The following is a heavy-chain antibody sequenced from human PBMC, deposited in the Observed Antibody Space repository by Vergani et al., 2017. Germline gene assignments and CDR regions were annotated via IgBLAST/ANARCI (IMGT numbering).Heavy chain of an antibody. CDR1: GGTFSSYA. D-gene: IGHD6-19*01. Sequence: QVQLVQSGAEVKKPGSSVKVSCKASGGTFSSYAISWVRQAPGQGLEWMGGIIPIFGTANYAQKFQGGVTITADESTSTAYMELSSLRSEDTAVYYCASRAGSSGWVGDYCYGLDVWGQGTAVTVSS. V-gene: IGHV1-69*12. CDR3: ASRAGSSGWVGDYCYGLDV. CDR2: IIPIFGTA. J-gene: IGHJ6*02.